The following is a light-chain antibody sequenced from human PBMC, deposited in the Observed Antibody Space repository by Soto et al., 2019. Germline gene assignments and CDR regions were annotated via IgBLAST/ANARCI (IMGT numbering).Light chain of an antibody. J-gene: IGKJ1*01. V-gene: IGKV3-20*01. CDR1: HSVPTNY. CDR2: GAS. Sequence: EIVLTQSAGTLSLSPGERVTLSCRASHSVPTNYLAWYQQKPGQSPRLLIYGASTRATGIPERFSGSGSGTDFTLTISRLEPEDFAVYCCQDYGSSAWTFGQGTKVDIK. CDR3: QDYGSSAWT.